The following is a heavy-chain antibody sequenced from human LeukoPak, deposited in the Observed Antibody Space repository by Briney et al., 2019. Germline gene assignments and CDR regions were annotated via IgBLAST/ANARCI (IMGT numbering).Heavy chain of an antibody. Sequence: GGSLRLSCAPSGFTFSSYWMSWVRQAPGKGLEWVANIKQDGSEKYYVDSVKGRFTISRDNAKNSLYLQMNSLRAEDTAVYYCARGKVSTYFDYWGQGTLVTVSS. CDR2: IKQDGSEK. CDR1: GFTFSSYW. J-gene: IGHJ4*02. V-gene: IGHV3-7*01. CDR3: ARGKVSTYFDY. D-gene: IGHD5/OR15-5a*01.